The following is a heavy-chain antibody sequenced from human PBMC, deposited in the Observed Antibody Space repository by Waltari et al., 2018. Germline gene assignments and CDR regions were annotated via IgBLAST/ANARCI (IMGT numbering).Heavy chain of an antibody. CDR2: IIPISGAT. CDR3: ARKMCSSTWNFYYHGLDV. D-gene: IGHD2-2*01. J-gene: IGHJ6*02. V-gene: IGHV1-69*01. CDR1: GGNFSSFS. Sequence: QVQLVQSGAEVKKPGSSVTVSCQASGGNFSSFSISWVRQAPGQGLEWMGGIIPISGATNYAQKFQDRVTFTADESASTAYMEVNSLRSEDTAVYYCARKMCSSTWNFYYHGLDVWGQGTTVTVSS.